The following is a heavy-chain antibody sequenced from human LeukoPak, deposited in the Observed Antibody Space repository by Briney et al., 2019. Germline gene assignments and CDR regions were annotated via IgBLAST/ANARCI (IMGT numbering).Heavy chain of an antibody. V-gene: IGHV3-7*01. Sequence: GGSLRLSCAASGFTFSQYWMSWVRQAPGKGLEWVANIKHDGSEKQDGSEKNYVDSVKGRFTISRDNAKNSLYLQVNSLRAEDTAVYYCARDLRPRNTPRTFFGRAFDIWGQGTMVTVSS. CDR3: ARDLRPRNTPRTFFGRAFDI. CDR2: IKHDGSEKQDGSEK. D-gene: IGHD1-14*01. J-gene: IGHJ3*02. CDR1: GFTFSQYW.